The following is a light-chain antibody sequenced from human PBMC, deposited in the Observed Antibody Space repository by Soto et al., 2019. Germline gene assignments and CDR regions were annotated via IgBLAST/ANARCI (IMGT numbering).Light chain of an antibody. J-gene: IGLJ1*01. CDR1: SSDVGGYKF. CDR2: EVS. V-gene: IGLV2-14*01. CDR3: GSYTGSIYV. Sequence: QYVLTQPASVSGSPGQSMTISCTGTSSDVGGYKFVSWYQQHPGKAPKLMIYEVSNRPSGVSSRFSGSKSGNTASLTISGLQAEDEADYYCGSYTGSIYVFGTGTKVTVL.